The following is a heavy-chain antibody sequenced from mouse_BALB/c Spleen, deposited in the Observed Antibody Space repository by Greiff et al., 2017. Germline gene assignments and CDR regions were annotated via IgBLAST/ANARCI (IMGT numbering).Heavy chain of an antibody. Sequence: VQLQQSGAELAKPGASVKMSCKASGYTFTSYWMHWVKQRPGQGLEWIGYINPSTGYTEYNQKFKDKATLTADKSSSTAYMQLSSLTSEDSAVYYCARSICGCYAMDYWGQGTSVTVSS. J-gene: IGHJ4*01. V-gene: IGHV1-7*01. CDR2: INPSTGYT. D-gene: IGHD1-1*02. CDR3: ARSICGCYAMDY. CDR1: GYTFTSYW.